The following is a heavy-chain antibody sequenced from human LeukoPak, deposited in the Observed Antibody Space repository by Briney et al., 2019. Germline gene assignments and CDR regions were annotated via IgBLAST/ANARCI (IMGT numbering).Heavy chain of an antibody. CDR3: ARDGSGNYYYYGMDV. J-gene: IGHJ6*02. CDR2: IIPIFGIA. CDR1: GGTFSSYA. V-gene: IGHV1-69*04. D-gene: IGHD5-12*01. Sequence: SVKVSCKASGGTFSSYAISWVRQAPGQELEWMGRIIPIFGIANYAQKFQGRVTITADKSTSTAYMELSSLRSEDTAVYYCARDGSGNYYYYGMDVWGQGTTATVSS.